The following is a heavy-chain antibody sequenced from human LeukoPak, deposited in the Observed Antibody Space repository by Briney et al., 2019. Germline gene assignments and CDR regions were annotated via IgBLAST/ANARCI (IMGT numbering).Heavy chain of an antibody. J-gene: IGHJ6*02. Sequence: ASVKVSCTASGYTFTDNFIHWVRQATGQGLEWMGWMNPNSGNTGYAQKFQGRVTMTRNTSISTAYMELSSLRSEDTAVYYCARGGTAATFGSIWSGYYYYGMDVWGQGTTVTVSS. CDR1: GYTFTDNF. V-gene: IGHV1-8*02. CDR2: MNPNSGNT. CDR3: ARGGTAATFGSIWSGYYYYGMDV. D-gene: IGHD3-3*01.